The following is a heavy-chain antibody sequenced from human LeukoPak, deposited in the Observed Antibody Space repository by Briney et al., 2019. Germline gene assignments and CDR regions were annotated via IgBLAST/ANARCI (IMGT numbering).Heavy chain of an antibody. V-gene: IGHV3-64D*09. D-gene: IGHD2-15*01. J-gene: IGHJ6*02. CDR2: ISDSGGST. Sequence: GSLRLSCSASGFPFGSYAMHWVRQAPGKGLEYVSAISDSGGSTYYADSVKGRFTISRDNSKNTLYLQMSSLRAEDTAVYFCVRGYSFGPYGMDVWGQGTTVTVSS. CDR1: GFPFGSYA. CDR3: VRGYSFGPYGMDV.